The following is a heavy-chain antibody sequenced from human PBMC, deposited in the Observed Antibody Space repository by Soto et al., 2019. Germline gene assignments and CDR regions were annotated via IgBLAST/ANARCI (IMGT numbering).Heavy chain of an antibody. CDR3: AKLRSGSYYYFDY. CDR1: GFSVSTSH. Sequence: GGSLRLSCAAAGFSVSTSHISWVRQAPGKGLEWVSVIYSGGATHYAVSVKGRLIISRDNSKNTLYLQMNRLRAEDTAVYYCAKLRSGSYYYFDYWGQGALVTSPQ. V-gene: IGHV3-53*01. D-gene: IGHD1-26*01. J-gene: IGHJ4*02. CDR2: IYSGGAT.